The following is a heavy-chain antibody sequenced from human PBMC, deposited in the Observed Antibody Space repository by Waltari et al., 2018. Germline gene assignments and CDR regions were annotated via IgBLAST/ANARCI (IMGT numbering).Heavy chain of an antibody. CDR2: ISSDGTTI. J-gene: IGHJ6*02. CDR3: ARDQYFSRSYYGMDV. CDR1: GFTCRRFS. D-gene: IGHD3-9*01. Sequence: EVQLVESGGGLVKPGGSLRLSCAASGFTCRRFSMNWVRQAPGKGLEWISYISSDGTTIYDADSVKGRFTISRDNAKNSVYLQMNSLRAEDTAVYYCARDQYFSRSYYGMDVWGQGTTVTVS. V-gene: IGHV3-48*01.